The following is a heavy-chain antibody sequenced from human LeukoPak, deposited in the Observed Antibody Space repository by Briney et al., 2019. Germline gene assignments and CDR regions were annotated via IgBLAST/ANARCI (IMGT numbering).Heavy chain of an antibody. J-gene: IGHJ4*02. CDR2: IRPGGGTT. CDR3: TKVRSGSSNWALRVFDY. Sequence: GGSLRLSCAVSGFTFSNEAMGWVRQLRGGGLEWVSTIRPGGGTTYYAESMKGRFTISRDNSKSTLYLEMTSLRVEDTAVYYCTKVRSGSSNWALRVFDYWGQGVLVTVSS. D-gene: IGHD4-11*01. CDR1: GFTFSNEA. V-gene: IGHV3-23*01.